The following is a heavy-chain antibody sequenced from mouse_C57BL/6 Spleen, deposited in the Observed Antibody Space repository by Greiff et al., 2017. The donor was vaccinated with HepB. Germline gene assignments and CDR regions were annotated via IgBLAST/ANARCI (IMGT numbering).Heavy chain of an antibody. CDR2: IYPRDGST. CDR3: ARSGWLPTHYYAMDY. J-gene: IGHJ4*01. Sequence: VQLVESGPELVKPGASVKLSCKASGYTFTSYDINWVKQRPGQGLEWIGWIYPRDGSTKYNEKFKGKATLTVDTSSSTAYMELHSLTSEDSAVYFCARSGWLPTHYYAMDYWGQGTSVTVSS. D-gene: IGHD2-3*01. V-gene: IGHV1-85*01. CDR1: GYTFTSYD.